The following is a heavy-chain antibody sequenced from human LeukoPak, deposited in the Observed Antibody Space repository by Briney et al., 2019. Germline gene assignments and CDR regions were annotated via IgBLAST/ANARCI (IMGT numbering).Heavy chain of an antibody. J-gene: IGHJ5*02. V-gene: IGHV1-2*02. CDR3: ARAALLEWLPHWFDP. CDR1: GYTFTAYY. D-gene: IGHD3-3*01. Sequence: ASVKVSCKASGYTFTAYYMHWVRQAPGQGLEWMGWINPNSGGTNYAQKFQGRVTMTRDTSISTAYMELSRLRSEDTAVYYCARAALLEWLPHWFDPWGQGTLVTVSS. CDR2: INPNSGGT.